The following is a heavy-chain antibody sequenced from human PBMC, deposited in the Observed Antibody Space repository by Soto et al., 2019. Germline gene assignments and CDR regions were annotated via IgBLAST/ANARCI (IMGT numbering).Heavy chain of an antibody. CDR3: ARGTTTSYDYGDYFDY. J-gene: IGHJ4*02. CDR2: ISAYNGNT. D-gene: IGHD4-17*01. Sequence: GASVKVSCKASGYTFTSYGISWVRQAPGQGLEWMGWISAYNGNTNYAQKFQGRVTITADESTSTAYMELSSLRSEDTAVYYCARGTTTSYDYGDYFDYWGQGTLVTVSS. CDR1: GYTFTSYG. V-gene: IGHV1-18*04.